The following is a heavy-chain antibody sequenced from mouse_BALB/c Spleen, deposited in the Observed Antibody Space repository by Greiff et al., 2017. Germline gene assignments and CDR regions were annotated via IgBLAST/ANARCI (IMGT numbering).Heavy chain of an antibody. Sequence: EVHLVESGGGLVQPGGSLRLSCATSGFTFTDYYMSWVRQPPGKALEWLGFIRNKANGYTTEYSASVKGRFTISRDNSQSILYLQMNTLRAEDSATYYCARDIGYGDYFDYWGQGTTLTVSS. V-gene: IGHV7-3*02. D-gene: IGHD1-1*02. CDR1: GFTFTDYY. J-gene: IGHJ2*01. CDR3: ARDIGYGDYFDY. CDR2: IRNKANGYTT.